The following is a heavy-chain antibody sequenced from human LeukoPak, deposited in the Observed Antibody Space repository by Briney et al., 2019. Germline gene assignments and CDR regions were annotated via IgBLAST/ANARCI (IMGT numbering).Heavy chain of an antibody. V-gene: IGHV3-33*01. CDR3: ARYRSSTEEFDY. D-gene: IGHD2-2*01. CDR2: IWYDGSNK. CDR1: GFTFSSYG. J-gene: IGHJ4*02. Sequence: PGGSLRLSCAASGFTFSSYGMHWVRQAPGKGLEWVAVIWYDGSNKYYADSVKGRLTISRDNSKNTLYLQMNSLRAEDTAVYYCARYRSSTEEFDYWGQGTLVTVSS.